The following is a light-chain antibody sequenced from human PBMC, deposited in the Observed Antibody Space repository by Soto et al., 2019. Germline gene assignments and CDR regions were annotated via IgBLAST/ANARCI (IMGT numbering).Light chain of an antibody. Sequence: QSVLTQPASVSGSPGQSITISCTGTSSDVGGYNYVSWYQRHPGKAPKLMIYDVSKRPSGVPDRFSGSKSGNTASLTISGLQAEDEADYYCCSYAGSYTYVFGSGTKVTV. CDR3: CSYAGSYTYV. CDR2: DVS. J-gene: IGLJ1*01. V-gene: IGLV2-11*01. CDR1: SSDVGGYNY.